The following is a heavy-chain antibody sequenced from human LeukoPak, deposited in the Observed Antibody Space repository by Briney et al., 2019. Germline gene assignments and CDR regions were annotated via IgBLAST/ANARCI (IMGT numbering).Heavy chain of an antibody. CDR3: ARFLKPTVMFAFDF. Sequence: PGGSLRLSCAASGFTFSSYSMNWVRQAPGKGLEWVSSISSSSSYIYYADSVKGRFTISRDNAKNSLYLQMNSLRAEDTAVYYCARFLKPTVMFAFDFWGQGTMVTVSS. CDR1: GFTFSSYS. J-gene: IGHJ3*01. CDR2: ISSSSSYI. D-gene: IGHD1-1*01. V-gene: IGHV3-21*04.